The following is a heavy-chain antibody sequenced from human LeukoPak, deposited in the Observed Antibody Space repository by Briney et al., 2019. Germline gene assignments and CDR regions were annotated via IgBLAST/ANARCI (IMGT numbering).Heavy chain of an antibody. V-gene: IGHV3-7*05. CDR2: IKEDGTEK. CDR3: VRSGGY. Sequence: GGSLRLSCAASGFTFSSYAMSWVRQAPGKGLEWVANIKEDGTEKYYVDSVKGRFTISRDNAKNSLCLQMNSLRAEDTAIYYCVRSGGYWGQGTLVTVSS. D-gene: IGHD1-26*01. CDR1: GFTFSSYA. J-gene: IGHJ4*02.